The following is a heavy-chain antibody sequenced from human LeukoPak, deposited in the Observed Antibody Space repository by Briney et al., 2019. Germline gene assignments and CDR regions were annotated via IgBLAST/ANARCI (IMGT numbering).Heavy chain of an antibody. Sequence: PGGSLRLSCAASGFTFSSYWMHWVRQAPGKGLVWVSRINNDGSSTSYADSVKGRFTISRDNAKNTLYLQMNSLRAEDTAVYYCAREPPVADTFDYWGQGTLVTVSS. CDR1: GFTFSSYW. J-gene: IGHJ4*02. CDR2: INNDGSST. V-gene: IGHV3-74*01. D-gene: IGHD6-19*01. CDR3: AREPPVADTFDY.